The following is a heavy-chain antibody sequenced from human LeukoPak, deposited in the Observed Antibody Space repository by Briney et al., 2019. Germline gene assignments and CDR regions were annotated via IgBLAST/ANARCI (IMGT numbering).Heavy chain of an antibody. Sequence: AGGSLRLSCAASGFTFKNYAMSWVRQAPGKGLEWVSTISGSGGSTFYADSVKGRFTISRDNSKNTLYLQMNSLRAEDTAVYYCAKLPVGATVDYWGQGTLVTVSS. CDR3: AKLPVGATVDY. CDR1: GFTFKNYA. D-gene: IGHD1-26*01. J-gene: IGHJ4*02. CDR2: ISGSGGST. V-gene: IGHV3-23*01.